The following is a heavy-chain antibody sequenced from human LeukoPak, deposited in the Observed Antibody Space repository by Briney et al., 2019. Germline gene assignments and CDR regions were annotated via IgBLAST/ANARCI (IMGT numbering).Heavy chain of an antibody. V-gene: IGHV4-59*08. D-gene: IGHD5-18*01. CDR2: IYYSGST. J-gene: IGHJ4*02. Sequence: PSETLSLTCTVSGGSISSYYWSWIRQPPGKGLEWIGYIYYSGSTNYNPSLKSRVTISVGTSKNQFSLKLSSVTAADTAVYYCARHFSAMVTVDYWGQGTLVTVSS. CDR1: GGSISSYY. CDR3: ARHFSAMVTVDY.